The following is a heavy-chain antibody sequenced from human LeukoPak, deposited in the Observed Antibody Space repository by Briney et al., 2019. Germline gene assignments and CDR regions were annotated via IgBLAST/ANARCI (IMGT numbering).Heavy chain of an antibody. J-gene: IGHJ6*02. CDR2: INHNGNVN. Sequence: GGSLRLSCAASGFTFSSYWMNWARQAPGKGLEWVASINHNGNVNYYVDSVKGRFTISRDNAKNSLYLQMSSLRAEDTAVYYCTRGISYTMNIWGQGTTVTVSS. CDR1: GFTFSSYW. CDR3: TRGISYTMNI. V-gene: IGHV3-7*01. D-gene: IGHD2/OR15-2a*01.